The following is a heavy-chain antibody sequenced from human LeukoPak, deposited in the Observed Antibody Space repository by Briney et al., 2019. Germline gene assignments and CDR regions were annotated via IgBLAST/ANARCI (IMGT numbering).Heavy chain of an antibody. J-gene: IGHJ5*02. CDR2: IYYSGST. Sequence: SETLSLTCTVPGGSISSSSYYWGWIRQPPGKGLEWIGSIYYSGSTYYNPSLKGRVTISVDTSKNQFSLKLSSVTAADTAVYYCARGLGVVVAVRFDPWGQGTLVTVSS. CDR1: GGSISSSSYY. CDR3: ARGLGVVVAVRFDP. V-gene: IGHV4-39*07. D-gene: IGHD2-15*01.